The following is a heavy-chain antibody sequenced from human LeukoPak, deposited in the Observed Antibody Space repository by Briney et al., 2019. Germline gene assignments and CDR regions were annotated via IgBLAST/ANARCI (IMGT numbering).Heavy chain of an antibody. CDR3: ARGSSSSWPDFDY. V-gene: IGHV4-34*01. J-gene: IGHJ4*02. CDR2: INHSGST. CDR1: GGSFSGYY. D-gene: IGHD6-13*01. Sequence: KSSETLSLTCAVYGGSFSGYYWSWIRQPPGKGLEWIGEINHSGSTNYNPSLKSRVTISADTSKNQFSLKLSSVTAADTAVYYCARGSSSSWPDFDYWGQGTLVTVSS.